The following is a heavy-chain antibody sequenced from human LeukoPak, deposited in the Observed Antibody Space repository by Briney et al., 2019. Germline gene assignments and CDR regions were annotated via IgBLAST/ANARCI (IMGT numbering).Heavy chain of an antibody. CDR2: ISGRGDSI. Sequence: GGSLRLSCAAPGITFSNYAMSWVRQAPGKGLEWVSAISGRGDSIYYADSVKGRFTISRDNSKNTQYLQMNSLRAEDTAVYYCAKEIVAKGWGQGTLVTVSS. CDR1: GITFSNYA. V-gene: IGHV3-23*01. CDR3: AKEIVAKG. D-gene: IGHD5-12*01. J-gene: IGHJ4*02.